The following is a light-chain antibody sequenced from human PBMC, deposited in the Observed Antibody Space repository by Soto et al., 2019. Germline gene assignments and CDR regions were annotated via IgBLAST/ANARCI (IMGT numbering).Light chain of an antibody. Sequence: VVTHEPSLTVSPGGTVTLTCGSSTGAVTNGHYPYWFQQKPGQAPRTLIYDTTNRHSWTPARFSGSLLGGKAALTLSGAQTEDDAEYYCLLSYNGPYVFGTGTKLTVL. V-gene: IGLV7-46*01. J-gene: IGLJ1*01. CDR1: TGAVTNGHY. CDR3: LLSYNGPYV. CDR2: DTT.